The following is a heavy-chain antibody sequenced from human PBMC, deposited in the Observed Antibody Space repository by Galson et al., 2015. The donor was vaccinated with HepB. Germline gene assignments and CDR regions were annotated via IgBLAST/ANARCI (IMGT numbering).Heavy chain of an antibody. CDR1: GFTFSSYG. CDR3: ARDTYYCTGGVCLPDCFDY. J-gene: IGHJ4*02. D-gene: IGHD2-8*02. CDR2: IWYDGSNK. V-gene: IGHV3-33*01. Sequence: SLRLSCAASGFTFSSYGMHWVRQAPGKGLEWVAVIWYDGSNKYYADSVKGRFTISRDNSKNTLYLQMNSLRAEDTAVYYCARDTYYCTGGVCLPDCFDYWGQGTLVTVSS.